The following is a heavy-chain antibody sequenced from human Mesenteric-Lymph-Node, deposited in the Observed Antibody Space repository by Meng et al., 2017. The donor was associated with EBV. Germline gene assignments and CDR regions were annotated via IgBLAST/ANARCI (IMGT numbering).Heavy chain of an antibody. J-gene: IGHJ2*01. CDR1: CGSFSCTY. CDR3: ARGSWSDPVGLDL. V-gene: IGHV4-34*01. Sequence: VGGLLIPRHSPSLTRVFCCGSFSCTYCSCIRQPPGRGRGWIGSIYYSGSPYSDPSLKSRLTISVDTSKNQFSLKLNSVTAADTAVYYCARGSWSDPVGLDLWGRGTLVTVSS. D-gene: IGHD6-13*01. CDR2: IYYSGSP.